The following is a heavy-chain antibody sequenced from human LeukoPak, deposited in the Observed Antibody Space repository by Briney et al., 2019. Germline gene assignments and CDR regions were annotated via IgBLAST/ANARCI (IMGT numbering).Heavy chain of an antibody. CDR1: GGSISSSNW. CDR2: IYHSGRT. V-gene: IGHV4-4*02. D-gene: IGHD2-15*01. Sequence: SGTLSLTCAVSGGSISSSNWWSWVRQPPGKGLEWIGQIYHSGRTNSNPSLKGRVTMSVDKSKNQMSLNLTSATAADTAIYYCALLSIDEYPPGLWGQGTLVIVSS. CDR3: ALLSIDEYPPGL. J-gene: IGHJ4*02.